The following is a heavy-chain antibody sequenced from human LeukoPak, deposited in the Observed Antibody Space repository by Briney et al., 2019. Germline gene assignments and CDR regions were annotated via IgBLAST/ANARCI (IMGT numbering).Heavy chain of an antibody. CDR1: GYTFKNYD. Sequence: ASVKVSCKASGYTFKNYDINWVRQATGQELEWMGWMNPNSGNTGFAQKFQDRVSMTRDTSINTAYVELTSLRSGDTAVYYCARATPGGLHGYSFDYWGQGTVVTVYS. V-gene: IGHV1-8*02. J-gene: IGHJ4*02. CDR3: ARATPGGLHGYSFDY. D-gene: IGHD5-24*01. CDR2: MNPNSGNT.